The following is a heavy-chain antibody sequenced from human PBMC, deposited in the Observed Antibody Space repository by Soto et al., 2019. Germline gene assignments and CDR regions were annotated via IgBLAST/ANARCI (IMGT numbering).Heavy chain of an antibody. D-gene: IGHD3-22*01. Sequence: ASVKFSCKASGYTFTSYGISWVRQAPGQGLEWMGWISAYNGNTNYAQKLQGRVTMTTDTSTSTAYMELRSLRSDDTAVYYCARAEYYYDSSGYSGSAFDIWGQGTMVTVSS. CDR1: GYTFTSYG. CDR2: ISAYNGNT. CDR3: ARAEYYYDSSGYSGSAFDI. V-gene: IGHV1-18*01. J-gene: IGHJ3*02.